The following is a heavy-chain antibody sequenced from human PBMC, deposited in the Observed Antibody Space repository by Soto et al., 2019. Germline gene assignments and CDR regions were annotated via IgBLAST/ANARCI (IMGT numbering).Heavy chain of an antibody. V-gene: IGHV3-30-3*01. CDR3: ARGLVDTAMETFDY. CDR1: GFTFISYA. D-gene: IGHD5-18*01. Sequence: GGSLRLSCAASGFTFISYAMHLFRHSPVKWLEWVAVISYDGSNKYYADSVKGRFTISRDNSKNTLYLQMNSLRAEDTAVYYCARGLVDTAMETFDYWGQGTLVTVSS. J-gene: IGHJ4*02. CDR2: ISYDGSNK.